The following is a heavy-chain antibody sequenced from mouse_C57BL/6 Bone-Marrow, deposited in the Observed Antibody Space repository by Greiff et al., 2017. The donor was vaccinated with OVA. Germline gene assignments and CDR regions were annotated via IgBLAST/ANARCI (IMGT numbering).Heavy chain of an antibody. CDR3: ARGGDYDALYFDY. V-gene: IGHV1-18*01. J-gene: IGHJ2*01. D-gene: IGHD2-4*01. Sequence: VQLQQSGPELVKPGASVKIPGKASGDTGREDKREGGKESHGKRREGIGDINPNNGGTIYNQKFKGKATLTVDKSSSTAYMELRSLTSEDTAVYYCARGGDYDALYFDYWGQGTTLTVSS. CDR2: INPNNGGT. CDR1: GDTGREDK.